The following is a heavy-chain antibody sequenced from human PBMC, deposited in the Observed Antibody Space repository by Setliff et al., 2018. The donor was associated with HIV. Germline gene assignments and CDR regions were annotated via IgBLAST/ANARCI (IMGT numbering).Heavy chain of an antibody. CDR2: TDASGTT. CDR1: GDSIKSHH. Sequence: SETLSLTCTVSGDSIKSHHWSWIRQPAGKGLEWLAYTDASGTTNYNPSLRSRVTISVDTSKNQFSLRLSSVTAADTAVYYCAREGFYNSYYYYMDVWGIGTTVTVSS. D-gene: IGHD2-2*02. CDR3: AREGFYNSYYYYMDV. V-gene: IGHV4-59*11. J-gene: IGHJ6*03.